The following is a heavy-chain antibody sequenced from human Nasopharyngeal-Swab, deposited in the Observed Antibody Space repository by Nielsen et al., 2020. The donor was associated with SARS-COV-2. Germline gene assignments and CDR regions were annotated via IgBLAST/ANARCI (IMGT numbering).Heavy chain of an antibody. CDR2: IYSGGST. Sequence: GESLKISCAASGFTVSSNYMSWVRQAPGKGLEWVSVIYSGGSTYYADSVKGRFTISRDNSKNTLYLQMNSLRAEDTAVYYCARDGAAFSKYYCDSSGPTRPYGMDVWGQGTTVTVSS. J-gene: IGHJ6*02. CDR1: GFTVSSNY. D-gene: IGHD3-22*01. CDR3: ARDGAAFSKYYCDSSGPTRPYGMDV. V-gene: IGHV3-53*01.